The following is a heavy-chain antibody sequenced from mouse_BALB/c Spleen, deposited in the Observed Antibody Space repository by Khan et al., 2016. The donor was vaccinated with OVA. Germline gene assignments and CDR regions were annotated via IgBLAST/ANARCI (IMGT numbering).Heavy chain of an antibody. CDR1: GYTFTNYG. CDR3: ARSNSYWYFDV. CDR2: INTYTGEP. D-gene: IGHD4-1*02. Sequence: QIQLVQSGPELKKPGETVKISCKASGYTFTNYGMNWVKQAPGKGLKWMGWINTYTGEPTYADDFKGRSAFSLDTSASTAYLQIKNLKSEDTATYFWARSNSYWYFDVWGAGTTVTVSS. V-gene: IGHV9-3-1*01. J-gene: IGHJ1*01.